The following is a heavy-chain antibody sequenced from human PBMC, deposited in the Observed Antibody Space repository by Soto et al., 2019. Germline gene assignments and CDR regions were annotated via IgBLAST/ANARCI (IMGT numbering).Heavy chain of an antibody. Sequence: GGSLRLSCVASGFSFDKYAMAWVRQAPGKGLEWVSHVAAGGGHTYYAESVKGRFTISRDNSKNTLFLQINTLRADDTAIYFCARRTSFLGAFDSWGQGVLVTVXS. D-gene: IGHD3-16*02. J-gene: IGHJ4*02. CDR3: ARRTSFLGAFDS. CDR2: VAAGGGHT. CDR1: GFSFDKYA. V-gene: IGHV3-23*01.